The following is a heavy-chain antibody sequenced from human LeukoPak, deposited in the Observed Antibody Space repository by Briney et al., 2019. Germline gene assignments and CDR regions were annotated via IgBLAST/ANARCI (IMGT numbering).Heavy chain of an antibody. J-gene: IGHJ6*02. CDR2: ISGSGGST. CDR1: GFTFDNYV. V-gene: IGHV3-23*01. D-gene: IGHD5-12*01. CDR3: AKVKYSGYDRTTKTYYYYGMDV. Sequence: PGGSLRLSCAASGFTFDNYVMAWFRQAPGKGLEWVSAISGSGGSTYYADSVKGRFTISRDNSKNTLYLQMNSLRAEDTAVYYCAKVKYSGYDRTTKTYYYYGMDVWGQGTMVTVSS.